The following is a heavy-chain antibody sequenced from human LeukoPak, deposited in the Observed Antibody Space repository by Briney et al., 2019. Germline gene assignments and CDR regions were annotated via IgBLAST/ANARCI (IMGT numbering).Heavy chain of an antibody. CDR1: GFTFSSYW. J-gene: IGHJ4*02. D-gene: IGHD1-26*01. CDR2: MKQDGSEI. CDR3: ARRGSYSLFDY. V-gene: IGHV3-7*01. Sequence: GGSLRLSCEASGFTFSSYWMSWVRQPPGKGREWVANMKQDGSEIYYVGSVRGRFTISRDNAKNSLYLQMNSLRAEDTAVYYCARRGSYSLFDYWGPGTLVTVSS.